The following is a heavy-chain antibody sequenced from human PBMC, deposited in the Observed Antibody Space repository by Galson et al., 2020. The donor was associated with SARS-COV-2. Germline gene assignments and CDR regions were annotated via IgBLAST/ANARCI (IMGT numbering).Heavy chain of an antibody. CDR3: ARLRRITICGVVIMDAVDI. D-gene: IGHD3-3*01. Sequence: SETLSLTCTVSGGSISSYYWSWIRQPPGKGLEWIGYIYYSGSTNYNPSLKSRVTISVDTSKNQFSLKLSSVTAADTAVYYCARLRRITICGVVIMDAVDIWGQGTMVTVSS. J-gene: IGHJ3*02. CDR2: IYYSGST. V-gene: IGHV4-59*08. CDR1: GGSISSYY.